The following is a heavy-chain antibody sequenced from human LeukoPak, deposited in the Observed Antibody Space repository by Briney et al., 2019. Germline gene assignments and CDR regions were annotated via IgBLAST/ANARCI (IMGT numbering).Heavy chain of an antibody. V-gene: IGHV1-2*02. CDR3: ATLGWELLISFDY. J-gene: IGHJ4*02. CDR1: GYTFTGYC. D-gene: IGHD1-26*01. Sequence: ASVKVSCKASGYTFTGYCMHWVRQAPGQGLEWMGWINSNSGGTNYAQKFQGRVTMTRDTSISTAYMELSRLRSDDTAVYYCATLGWELLISFDYWGQGTLVTVSS. CDR2: INSNSGGT.